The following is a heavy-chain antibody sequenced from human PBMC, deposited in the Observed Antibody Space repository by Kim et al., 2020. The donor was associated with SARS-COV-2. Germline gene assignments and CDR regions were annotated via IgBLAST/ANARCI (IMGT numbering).Heavy chain of an antibody. CDR3: ARGGFYNSRYFDF. J-gene: IGHJ2*01. V-gene: IGHV3-21*06. D-gene: IGHD6-13*01. Sequence: NTDTGKGRFTDSRENAKNSLFLQMNSLRAEDTAVYYCARGGFYNSRYFDFWGRGTLVTVSS.